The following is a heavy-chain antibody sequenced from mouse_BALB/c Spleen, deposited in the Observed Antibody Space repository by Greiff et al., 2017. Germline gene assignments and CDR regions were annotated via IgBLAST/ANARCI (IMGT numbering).Heavy chain of an antibody. V-gene: IGHV14-3*02. CDR1: GFNIKDTY. CDR2: IDPANGNT. CDR3: ASGVPYAMDY. J-gene: IGHJ4*01. Sequence: VQLQQSGAELVKPGASVKLSCTASGFNIKDTYMHWVKQRPEQGLEWIGRIDPANGNTKYDPKFQGKATITADTSSNTAYLQLSSLTSEDTAVYYCASGVPYAMDYWGQGTSVTVSA.